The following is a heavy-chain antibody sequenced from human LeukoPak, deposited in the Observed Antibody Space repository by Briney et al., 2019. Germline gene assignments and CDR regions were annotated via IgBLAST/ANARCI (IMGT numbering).Heavy chain of an antibody. V-gene: IGHV1-2*07. CDR2: INTKSGAT. J-gene: IGHJ3*01. Sequence: ASVKVSCKASRYTFTDYYMHWLRQAPGQGLEWIGWINTKSGATTYEHNFQGRVTMTSDTSITTVYRELSRLSSDDTAVYYCAREAGDNTYNVWGQGTMVTVSS. CDR1: RYTFTDYY. CDR3: AREAGDNTYNV. D-gene: IGHD7-27*01.